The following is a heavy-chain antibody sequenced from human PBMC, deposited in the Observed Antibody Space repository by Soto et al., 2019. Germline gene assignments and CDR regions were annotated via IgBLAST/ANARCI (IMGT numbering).Heavy chain of an antibody. CDR1: GYMFTYYH. D-gene: IGHD5-18*01. CDR2: INPNGGDT. Sequence: ASVKVSCKASGYMFTYYHGHWVRQAPGQGLEWMGIINPNGGDTRYAQKFQGRVTMTRDTSTSTAYMEVTSLRSEDTALYYCAGFPYSAGLFLYLDYWGQLTLVAVSS. CDR3: AGFPYSAGLFLYLDY. J-gene: IGHJ4*02. V-gene: IGHV1-46*01.